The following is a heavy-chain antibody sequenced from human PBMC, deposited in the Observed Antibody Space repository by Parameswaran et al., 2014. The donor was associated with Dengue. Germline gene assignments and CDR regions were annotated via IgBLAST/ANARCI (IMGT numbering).Heavy chain of an antibody. J-gene: IGHJ6*02. CDR3: ATRYNYYYYYGMDV. V-gene: IGHV3-48*03. Sequence: KWIRQPPGKGLEWVSYTSSSGSTIYYADSVKGRFTISRDNAKNSLYLQMNSLRAEDTAVYYCATRYNYYYYYGMDVWGQGTTVTVSS. CDR2: TSSSGSTI. D-gene: IGHD5-24*01.